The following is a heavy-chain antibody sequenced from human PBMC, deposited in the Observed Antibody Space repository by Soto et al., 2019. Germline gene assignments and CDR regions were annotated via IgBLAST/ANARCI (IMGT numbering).Heavy chain of an antibody. CDR1: GGSFSGYY. V-gene: IGHV4-34*01. Sequence: PLETLSLTCAVYGGSFSGYYWSWIRQPPGKGLEWIGEINHSGSTNYNPSLKSRVTISEDTSKNQFSLKLSSVTAADTAVYYCARGPRSGYYDFWSGYFGTDYYYGMDVWGQGTTVTVS. CDR3: ARGPRSGYYDFWSGYFGTDYYYGMDV. D-gene: IGHD3-3*01. CDR2: INHSGST. J-gene: IGHJ6*02.